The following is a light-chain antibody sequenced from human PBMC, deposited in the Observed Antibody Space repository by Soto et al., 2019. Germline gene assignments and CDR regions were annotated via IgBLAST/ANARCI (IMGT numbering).Light chain of an antibody. CDR1: QSISNS. J-gene: IGKJ1*01. V-gene: IGKV1-5*03. CDR3: RQYNSYSPWT. Sequence: DIQLTQSPSSLSASVGDRVTISFLSSQSISNSLNWYQKKPGKAPKLLIYKASTLESGVPSRFSGSGSGTEFTLTISSLQPDDFATYYCRQYNSYSPWTFGQGTKVDIK. CDR2: KAS.